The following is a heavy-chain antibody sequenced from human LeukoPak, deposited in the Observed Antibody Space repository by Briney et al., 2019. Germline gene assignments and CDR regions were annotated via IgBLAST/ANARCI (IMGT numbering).Heavy chain of an antibody. Sequence: ASVKVSCKASGYTFTSYDIHWVRQATGQGLEWMGWMNPNSGNTGYAQKFQGRVTMTRNTSISTAYMELSSLRSEDTAVYYCAGGQVHYDFWSGYSRVHGMDVWGQGTTVTVSS. D-gene: IGHD3-3*01. CDR3: AGGQVHYDFWSGYSRVHGMDV. V-gene: IGHV1-8*01. CDR1: GYTFTSYD. J-gene: IGHJ6*02. CDR2: MNPNSGNT.